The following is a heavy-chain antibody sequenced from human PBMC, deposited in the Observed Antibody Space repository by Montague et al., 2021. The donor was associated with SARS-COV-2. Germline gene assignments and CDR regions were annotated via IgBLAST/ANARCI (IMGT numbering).Heavy chain of an antibody. J-gene: IGHJ4*02. D-gene: IGHD4-23*01. CDR3: ARWDPQTLTLIGLRGKSASDY. V-gene: IGHV4-34*01. Sequence: SETLSLTCAVYGGSFSGYYWTWIRQSPGKGLEWIAEINHSGTTNYNFNPSLRSRVTISVDTSRSQFSLKLSSATAADTGVYYCARWDPQTLTLIGLRGKSASDYWGQGTPVTVSS. CDR2: INHSGTT. CDR1: GGSFSGYY.